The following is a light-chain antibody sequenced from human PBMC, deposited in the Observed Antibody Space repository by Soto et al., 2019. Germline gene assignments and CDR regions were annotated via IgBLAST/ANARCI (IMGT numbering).Light chain of an antibody. CDR3: QQSYNTPRT. V-gene: IGKV1-39*01. Sequence: DFHMTHSPSSLCASVGDRVTITCRASQSISSYLHWYQQKPGKAPKLLIYTASSLQSGVPSRFSGSGSGTDFTLTITSLQPEDFATYYCQQSYNTPRTFGQGTKVDIK. CDR2: TAS. CDR1: QSISSY. J-gene: IGKJ1*01.